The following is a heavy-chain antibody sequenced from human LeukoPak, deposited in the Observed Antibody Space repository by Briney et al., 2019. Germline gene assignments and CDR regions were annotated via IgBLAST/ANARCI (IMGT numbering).Heavy chain of an antibody. CDR3: ARGPTISETGYFDY. D-gene: IGHD1-1*01. J-gene: IGHJ4*03. CDR2: INHRGDT. V-gene: IGHV4-34*01. Sequence: PLETLSLTCAVYGGSFSAYYWSWIRQSPGKGLEWIAEINHRGDTNYNPSVKSRVSISVDTSKNQFSLKVTSLTAADTAVYYCARGPTISETGYFDYWGQGTLVTASS. CDR1: GGSFSAYY.